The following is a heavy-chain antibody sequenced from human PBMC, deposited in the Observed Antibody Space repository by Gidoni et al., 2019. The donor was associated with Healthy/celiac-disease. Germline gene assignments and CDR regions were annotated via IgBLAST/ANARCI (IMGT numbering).Heavy chain of an antibody. D-gene: IGHD6-13*01. V-gene: IGHV3-33*01. Sequence: QVQLVESGGGVVQPGRSLIISCAASGFTFSSYGMHWVSRAPGTGLGCVAVIWYDGSNKYYADSVKGRFTISRDNSKNTLYLQMNGLRAEDTAVYYCARDLQQQLPKAIKRYHYYYGMDVWGQGTTVTVSS. CDR2: IWYDGSNK. CDR3: ARDLQQQLPKAIKRYHYYYGMDV. J-gene: IGHJ6*02. CDR1: GFTFSSYG.